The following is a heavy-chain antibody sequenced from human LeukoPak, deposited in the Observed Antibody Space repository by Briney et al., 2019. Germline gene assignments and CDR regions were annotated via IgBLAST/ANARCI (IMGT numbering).Heavy chain of an antibody. CDR1: GFTFTSYS. V-gene: IGHV3-23*01. CDR3: AKGGKWDVTPFDY. Sequence: QPGGSLRLSCAASGFTFTSYSMNWVRQAPGKGLEWVSTISGGGGSTYYADSVKGRFTISRDNSKNTLYLQVNSLRVEDTAVYYCAKGGKWDVTPFDYWGQGTLVTVSS. CDR2: ISGGGGST. D-gene: IGHD1-26*01. J-gene: IGHJ4*02.